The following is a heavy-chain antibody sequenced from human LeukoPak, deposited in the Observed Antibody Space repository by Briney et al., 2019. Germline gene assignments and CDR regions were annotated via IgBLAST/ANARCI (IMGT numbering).Heavy chain of an antibody. V-gene: IGHV3-15*01. J-gene: IGHJ4*02. Sequence: GGSLRLSCAASGCSFSNAWMSWVRQAPGKGLEWVGRIKSKTDGGTTEYAAPVKGRLNISRDDSKNTLYLQMNSLKTEDTAVYYCTTDSSSSSYYWGQGTLVTVSS. CDR2: IKSKTDGGTT. CDR1: GCSFSNAW. D-gene: IGHD6-6*01. CDR3: TTDSSSSSYY.